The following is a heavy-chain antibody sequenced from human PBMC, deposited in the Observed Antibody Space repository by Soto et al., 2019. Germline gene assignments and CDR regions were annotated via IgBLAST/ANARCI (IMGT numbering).Heavy chain of an antibody. D-gene: IGHD3-22*01. Sequence: PGGSLRLSCAASGFTFSSYEMNWVRQAPGKGLAWVSYISSSGSTIYYADSVKGRFTISRDNAKNSLYLQMNSLRAEDTAVYYCARVWPLGYYYDSSGYLDYWGQGTRVTVSS. V-gene: IGHV3-48*03. J-gene: IGHJ4*02. CDR2: ISSSGSTI. CDR1: GFTFSSYE. CDR3: ARVWPLGYYYDSSGYLDY.